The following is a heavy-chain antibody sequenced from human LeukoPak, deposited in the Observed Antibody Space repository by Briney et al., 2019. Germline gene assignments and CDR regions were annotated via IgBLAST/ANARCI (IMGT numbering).Heavy chain of an antibody. V-gene: IGHV4-34*01. CDR3: AKSNGYGLIDI. CDR2: INHSGST. J-gene: IGHJ3*02. CDR1: GGSFSGYY. Sequence: SETLSLTCAVYGGSFSGYYWSWIRQPPGKGLEWIGEINHSGSTNYNPSLKSRVTISVNTSKNQFSLKLNSVTAADTAVYYCAKSNGYGLIDIWGQGTMVTVSS. D-gene: IGHD3-22*01.